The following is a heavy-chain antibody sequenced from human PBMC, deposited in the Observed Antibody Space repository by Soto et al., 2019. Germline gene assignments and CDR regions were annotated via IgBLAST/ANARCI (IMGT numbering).Heavy chain of an antibody. CDR3: ASSITMVRGVIGYMDV. J-gene: IGHJ6*03. Sequence: ASVKVSCKASGYTFTSYYMHWVRQAPGQGLEWMGMMNPSSGNTGYAQKFQGRVTMTRNTSISTAYMELSSLRSEDTAVYYCASSITMVRGVIGYMDVWGKGTTVTVSS. CDR1: GYTFTSYY. V-gene: IGHV1-8*02. CDR2: MNPSSGNT. D-gene: IGHD3-10*01.